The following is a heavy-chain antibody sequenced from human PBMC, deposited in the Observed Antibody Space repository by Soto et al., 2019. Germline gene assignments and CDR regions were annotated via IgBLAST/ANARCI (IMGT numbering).Heavy chain of an antibody. CDR1: GGSISSSSHY. J-gene: IGHJ6*02. CDR2: IYFSGST. Sequence: SETLSLTCTVSGGSISSSSHYWGWIRQPPGKGLEWIGSIYFSGSTHYNPSLMSRVTISIHTSKNQFFLKLSSVTAADRAVYYCARHEGMPVWGQGTTVTVSS. V-gene: IGHV4-39*01. D-gene: IGHD2-2*01. CDR3: ARHEGMPV.